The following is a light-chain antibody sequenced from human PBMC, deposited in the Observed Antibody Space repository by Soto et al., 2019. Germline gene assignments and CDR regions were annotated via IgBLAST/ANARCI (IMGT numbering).Light chain of an antibody. J-gene: IGKJ3*01. CDR3: QQSFSSPVN. Sequence: DIQMTQSPSSLSASVGARVSITCRASQSIRSHLNWYQHKPGKAPKVLIYAASSSQGGVPSRFSGSGSGTDFTRTIKSLLPEEYATYYCQQSFSSPVNFGPGTKVDV. CDR2: AAS. CDR1: QSIRSH. V-gene: IGKV1-39*01.